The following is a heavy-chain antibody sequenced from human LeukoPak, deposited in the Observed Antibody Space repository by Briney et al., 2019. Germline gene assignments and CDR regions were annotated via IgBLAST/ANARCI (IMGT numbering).Heavy chain of an antibody. D-gene: IGHD2-15*01. Sequence: PSETLSLTCAVSGGSISSGGYSWSWIRQPPGKGLEWIGYIYHSGSTYYNPSLKSRVTISVDRSKNQFSLKLSSVTAADTAVYYCARGGLYCSGGSCYSYGMDVWGQGTTVTVSS. CDR3: ARGGLYCSGGSCYSYGMDV. V-gene: IGHV4-30-2*01. J-gene: IGHJ6*02. CDR2: IYHSGST. CDR1: GGSISSGGYS.